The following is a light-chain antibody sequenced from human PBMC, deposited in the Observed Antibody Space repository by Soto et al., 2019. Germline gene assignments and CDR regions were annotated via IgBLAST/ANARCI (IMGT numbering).Light chain of an antibody. J-gene: IGLJ1*01. CDR2: VNT. CDR1: SSNIGAGYD. Sequence: QSVLTQPPSVSGAPGQRVTISCTGSSSNIGAGYDVHWYQKLPGTAPKLLIYVNTNRPSGVPDRFSGSKSGTSASLAITGLQAEDEADYYCQSYDNSLSGLYVFGTGTKLTVL. CDR3: QSYDNSLSGLYV. V-gene: IGLV1-40*01.